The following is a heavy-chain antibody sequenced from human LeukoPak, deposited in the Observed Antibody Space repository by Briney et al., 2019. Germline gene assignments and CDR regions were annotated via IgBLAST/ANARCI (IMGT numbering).Heavy chain of an antibody. CDR2: INPNSGGT. CDR3: AREYDSYYFDY. Sequence: ASVKVSCKASGYTFTGYYMHWVRQAPGQGLEWIGRINPNSGGTNYARKFQGRVTMTRDTSISTAYMELSRLRSDDTAVYYCAREYDSYYFDYWGQGTLVTVSS. J-gene: IGHJ4*02. D-gene: IGHD5-18*01. V-gene: IGHV1-2*06. CDR1: GYTFTGYY.